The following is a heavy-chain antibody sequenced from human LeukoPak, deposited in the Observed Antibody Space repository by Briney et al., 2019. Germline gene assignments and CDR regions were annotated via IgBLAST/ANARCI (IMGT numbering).Heavy chain of an antibody. CDR3: ARVVDYVWGSYRSYYFDY. Sequence: GGSLRLSCAASGFTFSSYWMSWVRQAPGKGLGWVANIKQDGSEKYYVDSVKGRFTISRDNAKNSLYLQMNSLRAEDTAVYYCARVVDYVWGSYRSYYFDYWGQGTLVTVSS. V-gene: IGHV3-7*01. CDR1: GFTFSSYW. CDR2: IKQDGSEK. J-gene: IGHJ4*02. D-gene: IGHD3-16*02.